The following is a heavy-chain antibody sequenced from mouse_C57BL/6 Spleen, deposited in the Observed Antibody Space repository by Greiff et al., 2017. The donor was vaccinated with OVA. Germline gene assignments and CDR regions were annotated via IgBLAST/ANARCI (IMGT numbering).Heavy chain of an antibody. CDR1: GYTFTSYW. V-gene: IGHV1-64*01. J-gene: IGHJ4*01. Sequence: QVQLQQSGAELVKPGASVKLSCKASGYTFTSYWMHWVKQRPGQGLEWIGMIHPNSGSTNYNEKFKSKATLTVDKSSSTAYMQLSSLTSEDSAVYYCARLYGSSYYAMDYWGQGTSVTVSS. D-gene: IGHD1-1*01. CDR2: IHPNSGST. CDR3: ARLYGSSYYAMDY.